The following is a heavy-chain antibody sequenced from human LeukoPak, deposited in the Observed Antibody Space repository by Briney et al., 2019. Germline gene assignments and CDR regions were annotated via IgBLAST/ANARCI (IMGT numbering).Heavy chain of an antibody. CDR3: TTDRDDSSGYYVNAFDI. CDR2: IKSKTDGGTT. V-gene: IGHV3-15*01. Sequence: PGGSLRLSCAASGFTFSSYWMSWVRQAPGKGLEWVGRIKSKTDGGTTDYAAPVKGRFTISRDDSKNTLYLQMNSLKTEDTAVYYCTTDRDDSSGYYVNAFDIWGQGTMVTVSS. J-gene: IGHJ3*02. D-gene: IGHD3-22*01. CDR1: GFTFSSYW.